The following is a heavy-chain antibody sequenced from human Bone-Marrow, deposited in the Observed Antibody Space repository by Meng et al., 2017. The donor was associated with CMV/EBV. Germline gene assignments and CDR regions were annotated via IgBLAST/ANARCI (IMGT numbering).Heavy chain of an antibody. D-gene: IGHD2-15*01. CDR2: ISSSSYI. J-gene: IGHJ3*02. CDR1: GFTFSSYS. CDR3: ARSGSGGGAFDI. Sequence: GGSLRLSCAASGFTFSSYSMNWVRQAPGKGLEWVSSISSSSYIYYADSVKGRFTISRDNAKNSLYLQMNSLRAEDTAVYYCARSGSGGGAFDIWGQGTMVTGSS. V-gene: IGHV3-21*01.